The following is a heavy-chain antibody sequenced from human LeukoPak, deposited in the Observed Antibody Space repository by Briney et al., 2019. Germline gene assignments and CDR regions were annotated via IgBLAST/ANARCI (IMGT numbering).Heavy chain of an antibody. D-gene: IGHD3-10*01. Sequence: SGPTLVNPTQTLTLTCTFSGFSLSTSGVGVGWIRQPPGKALEWLALIYWDDDKRYSPSLKSRLTITKDTSKNQVVLTMTNMDPADTATYYCAHRRPPGSLWFGELLSASNQNAFDIWGQGTMVTVSS. CDR2: IYWDDDK. J-gene: IGHJ3*02. V-gene: IGHV2-5*02. CDR1: GFSLSTSGVG. CDR3: AHRRPPGSLWFGELLSASNQNAFDI.